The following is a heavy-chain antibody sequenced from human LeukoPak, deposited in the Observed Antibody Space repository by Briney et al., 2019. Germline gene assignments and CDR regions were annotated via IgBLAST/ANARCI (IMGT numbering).Heavy chain of an antibody. Sequence: GGSLRLSCAASGFTFSSYWMSWVRQAPGKGLEWAANIKQDGSEKYYVDFVKGRFTISRDNAKNSLYLQMNSLRAEDTAVYYCARVRTGTYVFAFDIWGQGTMVTVSS. D-gene: IGHD1-7*01. CDR3: ARVRTGTYVFAFDI. CDR2: IKQDGSEK. V-gene: IGHV3-7*05. J-gene: IGHJ3*02. CDR1: GFTFSSYW.